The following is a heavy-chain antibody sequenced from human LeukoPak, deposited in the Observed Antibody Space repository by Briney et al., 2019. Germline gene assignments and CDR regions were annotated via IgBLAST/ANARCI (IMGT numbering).Heavy chain of an antibody. J-gene: IGHJ1*01. CDR2: ISSSSSYI. V-gene: IGHV3-21*01. CDR1: GFTFSSYT. CDR3: ARGFGSGWYAEYFQH. Sequence: SGGSLRLSCAASGFTFSSYTMDWVRQAPGKGLEWVSSISSSSSYIYYADSVKGRFTISRDNAKNSLYLQMNSLRAEDTAVYYCARGFGSGWYAEYFQHWGQGTLVTVSS. D-gene: IGHD6-19*01.